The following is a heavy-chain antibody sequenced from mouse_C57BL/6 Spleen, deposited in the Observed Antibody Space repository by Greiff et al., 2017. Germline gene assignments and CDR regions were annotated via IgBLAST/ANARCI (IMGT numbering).Heavy chain of an antibody. Sequence: EVQLQQSGPELVKPGASVKISCKASGYTFTDYYMNWVKQSHGKSLEWIGDINPNNGGTSYNQKFKGKATLTVDKSSSTAYMELRSLTSEDSAVYYCARYGSSSVGAMDYWGQGTSVTVSS. CDR1: GYTFTDYY. CDR2: INPNNGGT. D-gene: IGHD1-1*01. J-gene: IGHJ4*01. CDR3: ARYGSSSVGAMDY. V-gene: IGHV1-26*01.